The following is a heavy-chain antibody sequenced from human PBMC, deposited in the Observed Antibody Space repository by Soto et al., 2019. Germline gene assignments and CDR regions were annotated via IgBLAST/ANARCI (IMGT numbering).Heavy chain of an antibody. D-gene: IGHD6-19*01. V-gene: IGHV1-18*01. CDR1: GYTFTNYA. CDR3: ARGRSPPRYSSAWDYYFDY. Sequence: QVLLVQSGAEVKKPGASVKVSCKTSGYTFTNYAMNWVRQAPGQGLEWMGWISAYNGNTEYEQRLQGRVTMTTDTSTSTAYLELRSLRSDDTAVYYCARGRSPPRYSSAWDYYFDYWGQGTLVTVSS. J-gene: IGHJ4*02. CDR2: ISAYNGNT.